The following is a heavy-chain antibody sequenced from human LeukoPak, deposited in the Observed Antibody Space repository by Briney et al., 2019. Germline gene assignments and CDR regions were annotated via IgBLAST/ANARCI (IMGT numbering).Heavy chain of an antibody. V-gene: IGHV7-4-1*02. CDR3: ARGHALRYFDWFRLGVGPKYFDY. D-gene: IGHD3-9*01. CDR2: INTNTGNP. CDR1: GYTFTSYA. Sequence: ASVKVSCKASGYTFTSYAMNWVRQAPGQGLEWMGWINTNTGNPTYAQGFTGRFVFSLDTSVSTAYLQISSLKAEDTAAYYCARGHALRYFDWFRLGVGPKYFDYWGQGTLVTVSS. J-gene: IGHJ4*02.